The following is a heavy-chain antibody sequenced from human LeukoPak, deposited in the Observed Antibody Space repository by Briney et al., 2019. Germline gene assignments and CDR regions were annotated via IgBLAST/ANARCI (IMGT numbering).Heavy chain of an antibody. D-gene: IGHD2-21*02. V-gene: IGHV4-39*01. J-gene: IGHJ4*02. CDR3: ARKVCGGDCYLDY. CDR2: IYYSGST. Sequence: SETLSLTCTVSGGSISSSSYSWGWIRQPPGKGLEWIGSIYYSGSTYYNPSLKSRVTISVDTSKNQFSLKLSSVTAADTAVYYCARKVCGGDCYLDYWGQGTLVTVSS. CDR1: GGSISSSSYS.